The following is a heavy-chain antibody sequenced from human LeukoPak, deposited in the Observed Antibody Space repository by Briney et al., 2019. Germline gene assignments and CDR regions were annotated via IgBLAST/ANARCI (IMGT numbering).Heavy chain of an antibody. Sequence: PGGSLRLSCAASGFTFSSYAMSWVRQAPGKGLEWVSAISGSGGSTYYADSVKGRFTISRDNSKNTLYLQMNSLRAEDTAVYYCAIDLWASGHCSSTSCYSFTYFQHWGQGTLVTVSS. CDR2: ISGSGGST. V-gene: IGHV3-23*01. J-gene: IGHJ1*01. CDR1: GFTFSSYA. CDR3: AIDLWASGHCSSTSCYSFTYFQH. D-gene: IGHD2-2*02.